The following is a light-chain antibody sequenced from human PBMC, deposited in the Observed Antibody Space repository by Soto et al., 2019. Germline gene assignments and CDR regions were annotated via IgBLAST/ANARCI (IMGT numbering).Light chain of an antibody. V-gene: IGKV1-39*01. CDR1: QSINTY. J-gene: IGKJ2*01. CDR3: QQGDSTPYT. CDR2: TTS. Sequence: DIQMTQSPSSLSASVGDRVTITCRTSQSINTYLNWYQQKPGKAPNLLIYTTSHLHSGVPSRFSGSGSGTDFTLTISSLQPEDFATYSCQQGDSTPYTFGQGTTLEIK.